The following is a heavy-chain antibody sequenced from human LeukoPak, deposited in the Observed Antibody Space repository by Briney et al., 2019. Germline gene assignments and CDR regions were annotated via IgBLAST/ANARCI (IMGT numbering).Heavy chain of an antibody. D-gene: IGHD4-17*01. J-gene: IGHJ3*02. CDR2: SSSSYI. V-gene: IGHV3-21*03. CDR3: TTPDYGDYVSAFDI. Sequence: SSSSYIYYADYADPVKGRFAISRDNAENSLYLQMNSLKTEDTAVYYCTTPDYGDYVSAFDIWGQGTMVTVSS.